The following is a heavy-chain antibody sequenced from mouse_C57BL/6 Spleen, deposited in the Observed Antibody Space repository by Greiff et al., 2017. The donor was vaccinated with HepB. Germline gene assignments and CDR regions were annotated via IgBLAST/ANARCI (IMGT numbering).Heavy chain of an antibody. CDR2: ISSGGSYT. Sequence: EVKLEESGGDLVKPGGSLKLSCAASGFTFSSYGMSWVRQTPDKRLEWVATISSGGSYTYYPDSVKGRFTISRDNAKNTLYLQMSSLKSEDTAMYYCARQRNYSNYWYFDVWGTGTTVTVSS. D-gene: IGHD2-5*01. V-gene: IGHV5-6*02. J-gene: IGHJ1*03. CDR3: ARQRNYSNYWYFDV. CDR1: GFTFSSYG.